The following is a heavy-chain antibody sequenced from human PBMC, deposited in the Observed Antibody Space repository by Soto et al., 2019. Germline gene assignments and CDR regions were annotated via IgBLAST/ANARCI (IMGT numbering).Heavy chain of an antibody. CDR3: AKMSGHTGGFFDY. J-gene: IGHJ4*02. D-gene: IGHD3-10*01. Sequence: EVQLLESGGGLVQPGGSLRLSCAASGFTFNTYAMNWVRQAPGKGPEWVSTIVDSGDNTYYADSVKGRFTISRDNSKDTLYLQMDSLRAEDTAIYYCAKMSGHTGGFFDYWGQGSRVTFSS. V-gene: IGHV3-23*01. CDR1: GFTFNTYA. CDR2: IVDSGDNT.